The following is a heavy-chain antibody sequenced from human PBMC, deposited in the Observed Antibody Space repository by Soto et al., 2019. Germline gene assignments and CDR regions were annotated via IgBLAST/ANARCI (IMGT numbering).Heavy chain of an antibody. Sequence: AAVTVSSWASGDTFTGYYMHWVRQATGQGLEWMGWINPNSGGTNYAQKFQGRVTMTRDTSISTAYMELSRLRSDDTAVYYCARLGSGYYTSWGRGTLVTVSS. D-gene: IGHD3-3*01. J-gene: IGHJ4*02. CDR3: ARLGSGYYTS. CDR1: GDTFTGYY. V-gene: IGHV1-2*02. CDR2: INPNSGGT.